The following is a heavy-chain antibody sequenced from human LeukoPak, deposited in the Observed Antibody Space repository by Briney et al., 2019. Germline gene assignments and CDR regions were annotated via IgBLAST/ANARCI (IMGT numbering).Heavy chain of an antibody. D-gene: IGHD1-26*01. V-gene: IGHV3-53*01. CDR3: ARQVGAITLFEH. CDR2: LYSGGTT. Sequence: GGSLRLSCAASGFSVSSNYVSWVRRAPGKGLEWVSALYSGGTTYYADSVKGRFTISRDNSKNTLYLRTNSLRVEDTAVYYCARQVGAITLFEHWGQGTLVTVSS. CDR1: GFSVSSNY. J-gene: IGHJ4*02.